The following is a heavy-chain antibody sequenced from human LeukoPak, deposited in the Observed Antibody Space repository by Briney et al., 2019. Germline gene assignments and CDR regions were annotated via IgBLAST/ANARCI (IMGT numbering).Heavy chain of an antibody. V-gene: IGHV4-38-2*02. J-gene: IGHJ4*02. D-gene: IGHD3-10*01. CDR3: ATDPGFGDD. CDR1: GSSVSSGYY. Sequence: SETLSLTCTVSGSSVSSGYYWGWIRQPPGKGLEWIASIFHSGSTYYNPSLKSRVTISLATSKNQFSLKLSSVTAADTAIYYCATDPGFGDDWGQGTLVAVSS. CDR2: IFHSGST.